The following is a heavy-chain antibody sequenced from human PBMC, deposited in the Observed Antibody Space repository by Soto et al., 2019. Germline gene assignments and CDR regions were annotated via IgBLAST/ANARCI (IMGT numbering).Heavy chain of an antibody. CDR1: GGTFSSYA. CDR3: ARVGVWELLPLPYYYGMDV. Sequence: SVKVSCKASGGTFSSYAISWVRQAPGRGLEWMGGIIPIFGTANYAQKFQGRVTITADESTSTAYMELSSLRSEDTAVYYCARVGVWELLPLPYYYGMDVWGQGTTVTVSS. CDR2: IIPIFGTA. J-gene: IGHJ6*02. D-gene: IGHD1-26*01. V-gene: IGHV1-69*13.